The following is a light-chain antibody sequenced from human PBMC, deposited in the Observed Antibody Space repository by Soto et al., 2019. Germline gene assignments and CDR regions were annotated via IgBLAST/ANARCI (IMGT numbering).Light chain of an antibody. CDR2: SNN. J-gene: IGLJ1*01. V-gene: IGLV1-44*01. Sequence: QSVLTRPPSASGTPGQRGTISCSGSSSNIGSNTVNWYQQLPGTAPKLLIYSNNQRPSGVPDRFSGSKSGTSASLAISGLQSEDEADYYCAAWDDSLSGYVFGTGTKVTVL. CDR1: SSNIGSNT. CDR3: AAWDDSLSGYV.